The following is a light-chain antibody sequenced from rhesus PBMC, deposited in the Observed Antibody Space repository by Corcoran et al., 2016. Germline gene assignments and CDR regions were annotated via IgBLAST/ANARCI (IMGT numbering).Light chain of an antibody. V-gene: IGKV1-43*02. Sequence: DIQMTQSPSSLSASVGDRVTITCRASQGINNYLSWYQQKPGKVPKLLIYDASTLQRGVPPRFSGSGSGTDVTITISSLQPEDFATYYCLQYNSDPYSFGQGTKVEIK. CDR3: LQYNSDPYS. CDR1: QGINNY. J-gene: IGKJ2*01. CDR2: DAS.